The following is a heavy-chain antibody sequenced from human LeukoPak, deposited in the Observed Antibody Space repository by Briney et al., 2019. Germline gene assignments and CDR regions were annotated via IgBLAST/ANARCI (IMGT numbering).Heavy chain of an antibody. V-gene: IGHV4-34*01. J-gene: IGHJ6*02. CDR2: INHSGST. Sequence: SETLSLTCAVYGGSFSGYYWSWIRQPPGKGLEWIGEINHSGSTNYNPSLKSRVTISVDTSKNQFSLKLSSVTAADTAVYYCAXXXXXXXXXXYVWGGYYYYYGMDVWGQGTTVTVSS. CDR1: GGSFSGYY. CDR3: AXXXXXXXXXXYVWGGYYYYYGMDV. D-gene: IGHD2-2*01.